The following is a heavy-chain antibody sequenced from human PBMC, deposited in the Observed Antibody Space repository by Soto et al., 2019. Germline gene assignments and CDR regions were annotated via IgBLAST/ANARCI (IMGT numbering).Heavy chain of an antibody. J-gene: IGHJ5*02. D-gene: IGHD4-17*01. CDR3: ARDTNGDPKSSVWFDP. Sequence: QVQMQESGPGLVKPSETLSLTCTVYGGSISRYYWSWIRKPPGKGLEWIGYIYYSGSTNYNPSLKSRVTMSVDTSKNQSSRKLGSVTAPDTGVYYCARDTNGDPKSSVWFDPWGQGTLVTVSS. CDR2: IYYSGST. V-gene: IGHV4-59*01. CDR1: GGSISRYY.